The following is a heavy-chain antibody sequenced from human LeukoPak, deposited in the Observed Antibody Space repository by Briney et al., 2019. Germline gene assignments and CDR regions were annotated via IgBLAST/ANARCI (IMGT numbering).Heavy chain of an antibody. Sequence: SETLSLTCTVSGGSISSGGYYWSWIRQHPGKGLEWIGYIYYSGNTYYNPSLKSRVTISVDTSKNQFSLKVSSVTAADTAVYYCARSAATNLEAFDIWGQGIMVTVSS. CDR2: IYYSGNT. CDR3: ARSAATNLEAFDI. CDR1: GGSISSGGYY. D-gene: IGHD2-15*01. V-gene: IGHV4-31*03. J-gene: IGHJ3*02.